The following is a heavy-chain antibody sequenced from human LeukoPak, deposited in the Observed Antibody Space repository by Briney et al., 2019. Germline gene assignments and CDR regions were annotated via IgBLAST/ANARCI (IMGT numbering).Heavy chain of an antibody. CDR2: ISSSSTI. CDR3: ARGDVESSYYYYMDV. Sequence: GGSLRLSCAASGFTFSSYSMNWVRQAPGKGLEWVSYISSSSTIYYADSVKGRFIISRDNAKNSLYLQMNSLRAEDTAVYYCARGDVESSYYYYMDVWGKGTTVTVSS. J-gene: IGHJ6*03. V-gene: IGHV3-48*01. D-gene: IGHD5-24*01. CDR1: GFTFSSYS.